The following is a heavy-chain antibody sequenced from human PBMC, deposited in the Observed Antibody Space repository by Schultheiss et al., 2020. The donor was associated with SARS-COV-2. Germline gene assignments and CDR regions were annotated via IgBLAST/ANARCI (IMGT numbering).Heavy chain of an antibody. V-gene: IGHV3-23*01. CDR2: ISLSGAGT. CDR1: GFTFTIYA. Sequence: GESLKISCAASGFTFTIYAMSWVRQAPGKGLEWVSRISLSGAGTYYADSVKGRFTISRDNSKNTLYLQMNSLRAEDTAVYYCARPNSNLRDDAFDIWGQGTMVTVSS. CDR3: ARPNSNLRDDAFDI. J-gene: IGHJ3*02. D-gene: IGHD4-11*01.